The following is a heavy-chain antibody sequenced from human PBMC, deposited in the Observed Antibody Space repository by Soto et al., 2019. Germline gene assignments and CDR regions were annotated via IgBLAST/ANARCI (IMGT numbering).Heavy chain of an antibody. V-gene: IGHV4-31*03. D-gene: IGHD4-17*01. Sequence: QVQLQESGPGLVKPSQTLSLTCSVSCGSISSGGYYWSWIRQHPGKGLEWIGYIYYSGSTYYNPSRKSRVTISVDTSKNQFSLKLSSVTPADTAVYYCAREMTTVTMDYFDYWGQGTLVTVSS. CDR3: AREMTTVTMDYFDY. CDR2: IYYSGST. CDR1: CGSISSGGYY. J-gene: IGHJ4*02.